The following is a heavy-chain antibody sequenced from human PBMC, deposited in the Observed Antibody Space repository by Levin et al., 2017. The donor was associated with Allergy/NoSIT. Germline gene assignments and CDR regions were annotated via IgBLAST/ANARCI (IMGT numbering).Heavy chain of an antibody. D-gene: IGHD6-19*01. CDR3: ASPIAVADERHYGMDV. V-gene: IGHV5-51*01. CDR1: GYSFTSYW. Sequence: KVSCKGSGYSFTSYWIGWVRQMPGKGLEWMGIIYPGDSDTRYSPSFQGQVTISADKSISTAYLQWSSLKASDTAMYYCASPIAVADERHYGMDVWGQGTTVTVSS. CDR2: IYPGDSDT. J-gene: IGHJ6*02.